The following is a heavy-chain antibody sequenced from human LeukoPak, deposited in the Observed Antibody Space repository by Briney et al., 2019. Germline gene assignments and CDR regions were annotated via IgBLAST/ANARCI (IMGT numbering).Heavy chain of an antibody. CDR1: GFTLSSYA. Sequence: PGGSLRLSCTASGFTLSSYAMSWVRQAPGEELEWVSTISGSADNTNYAEAVKGRFTISRDNSKNTMYLQMNSLRAEDTAVYYCAKQGFGCWGQGTLVTVSS. CDR2: ISGSADNT. V-gene: IGHV3-23*01. CDR3: AKQGFGC. J-gene: IGHJ4*02.